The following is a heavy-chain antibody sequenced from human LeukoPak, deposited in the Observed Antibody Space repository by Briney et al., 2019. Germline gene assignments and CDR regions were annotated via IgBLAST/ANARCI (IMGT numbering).Heavy chain of an antibody. CDR1: GGSISSYY. V-gene: IGHV4-59*01. CDR3: ARVSSRSWYFGWFDP. D-gene: IGHD6-13*01. Sequence: SETLSLTCTVSGGSISSYYWSWIRQPPGKGLEWIGYIYYSGSTNYNPSLKSRVTISVDTSKNQFSLKLSSVTAADTAVYYCARVSSRSWYFGWFDPWGQGTLVTVSS. CDR2: IYYSGST. J-gene: IGHJ5*02.